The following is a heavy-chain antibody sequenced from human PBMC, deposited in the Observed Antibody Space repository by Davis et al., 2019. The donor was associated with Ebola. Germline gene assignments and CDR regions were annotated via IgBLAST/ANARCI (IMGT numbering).Heavy chain of an antibody. Sequence: GESLKISCAASGFTFSNYVMHWVRQAPGKGLEWVALIWHDGSIINYADSVKGRVTISRDNSKDTLYLQMNSLRIEDTALYYCVKEGAGIGSSGFDIWGRGTMVTVSS. CDR1: GFTFSNYV. J-gene: IGHJ3*02. V-gene: IGHV3-30*02. CDR2: IWHDGSII. D-gene: IGHD6-19*01. CDR3: VKEGAGIGSSGFDI.